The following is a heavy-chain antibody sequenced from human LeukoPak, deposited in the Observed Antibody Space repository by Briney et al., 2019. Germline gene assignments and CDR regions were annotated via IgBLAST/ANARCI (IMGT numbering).Heavy chain of an antibody. J-gene: IGHJ4*02. Sequence: GRSLRLSCAASGFTFSSYAMHWVRQAPGKGLEWVAVISYDGSNKYYADSVKGRFTISRDNSKNTLYLQMNSLKASDTAMYYCARLYYDYVWGSYRYHFDYWGQGTLVTVSS. CDR3: ARLYYDYVWGSYRYHFDY. CDR2: ISYDGSNK. V-gene: IGHV3-30*04. D-gene: IGHD3-16*02. CDR1: GFTFSSYA.